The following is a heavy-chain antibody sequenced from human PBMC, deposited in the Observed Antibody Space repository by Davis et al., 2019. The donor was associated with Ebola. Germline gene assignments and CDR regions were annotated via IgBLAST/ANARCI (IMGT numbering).Heavy chain of an antibody. CDR2: IYHSGST. CDR3: ARVPQQLGNWFDP. V-gene: IGHV4-4*02. Sequence: PSETLSLTCAVSGGSISSSNWWSWVRQPPGKGLEWIGEIYHSGSTNYNPSLKSRVPISVDKSKNQFSLKLSSVTAADTAVYYCARVPQQLGNWFDPWGQGTLVTVSS. J-gene: IGHJ5*02. CDR1: GGSISSSNW. D-gene: IGHD6-13*01.